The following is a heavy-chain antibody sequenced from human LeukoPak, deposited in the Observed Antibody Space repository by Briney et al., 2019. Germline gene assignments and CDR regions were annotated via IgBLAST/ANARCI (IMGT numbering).Heavy chain of an antibody. Sequence: KPGGSLRLSCAASGFTFSDHYMSWIRQAPWKGLEWVSYISSSSSNTNYADSVKGRFTISRDNAKNSLSLQMNSLRAEDTAVYYCARSLSAYTPLAVDYWGQGTLVSVSS. CDR3: ARSLSAYTPLAVDY. J-gene: IGHJ4*02. V-gene: IGHV3-11*03. D-gene: IGHD5-18*01. CDR1: GFTFSDHY. CDR2: ISSSSSNT.